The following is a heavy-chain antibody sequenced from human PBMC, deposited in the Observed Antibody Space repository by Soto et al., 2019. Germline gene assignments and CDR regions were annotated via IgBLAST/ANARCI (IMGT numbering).Heavy chain of an antibody. V-gene: IGHV3-30-3*01. CDR2: ISYDGSNK. CDR3: ARGVMTTRYYYGMDV. J-gene: IGHJ6*02. D-gene: IGHD4-4*01. Sequence: SLRLSCAASGFTFRSYAMHWVRQAPGKGLEWVAVISYDGSNKYCADSVEGRFTISRDNSKNTLCLQMNSLRAEDTAVYNCARGVMTTRYYYGMDVWGQGTTVTVS. CDR1: GFTFRSYA.